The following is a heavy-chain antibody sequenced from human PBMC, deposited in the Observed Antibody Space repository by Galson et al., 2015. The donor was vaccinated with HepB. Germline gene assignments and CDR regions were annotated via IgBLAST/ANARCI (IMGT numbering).Heavy chain of an antibody. Sequence: SVKVSCKASGGTFSSYAISWVRQAPGQGLEWMGGIIPIFGIANYAQKFQGRVTITADESTSTAYMELSSLRSEDTAVYYCARVKGNIVVVTAIPDYYGMDVWGQGTTVTVSS. J-gene: IGHJ6*02. CDR1: GGTFSSYA. CDR2: IIPIFGIA. V-gene: IGHV1-69*13. CDR3: ARVKGNIVVVTAIPDYYGMDV. D-gene: IGHD2-21*02.